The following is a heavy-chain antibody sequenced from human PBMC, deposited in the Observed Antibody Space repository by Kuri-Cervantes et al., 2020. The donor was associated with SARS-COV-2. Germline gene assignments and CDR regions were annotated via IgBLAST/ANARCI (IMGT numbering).Heavy chain of an antibody. CDR3: ARGYYYYGSESYYHFDY. V-gene: IGHV1-2*04. J-gene: IGHJ4*02. CDR2: INPNSGGT. CDR1: GYTFTGYY. D-gene: IGHD3-10*01. Sequence: ASVKVSCKASGYTFTGYYMHWVRQAPGQGLEWMGWINPNSGGTNYAQKFQGWVTMTRDTSISTAYMELSSLRSEDTAVYYCARGYYYYGSESYYHFDYWGQGTLGTVSS.